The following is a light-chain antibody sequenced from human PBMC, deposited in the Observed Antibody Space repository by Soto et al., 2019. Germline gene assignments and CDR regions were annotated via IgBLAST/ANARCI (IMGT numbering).Light chain of an antibody. J-gene: IGKJ1*01. CDR1: QTISSW. CDR2: KAS. CDR3: QQSYSTPIT. V-gene: IGKV1-5*03. Sequence: DIQMTQSPSTLSGSVGDRVTITCRASQTISSWLAWYQQKPGKAPKLLIYKASTIKSGVPSRFSGSGSGTDFTLTISSLQPEDFATYYCQQSYSTPITFGQGTKVDIK.